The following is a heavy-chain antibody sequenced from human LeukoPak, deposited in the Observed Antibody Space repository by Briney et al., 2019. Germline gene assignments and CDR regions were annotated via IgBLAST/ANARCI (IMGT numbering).Heavy chain of an antibody. D-gene: IGHD5-12*01. CDR3: ARDSMGGYNFFDY. CDR2: IYTSGST. Sequence: SETLSLTCTVSGGSISSGSYYWSWIRQPAGKGLEWIGRIYTSGSTNYNPSLKSRVTISVDTSKNQFSLKLSSVTAADTAVYYCARDSMGGYNFFDYWGQGTLVTVSS. CDR1: GGSISSGSYY. V-gene: IGHV4-61*02. J-gene: IGHJ4*02.